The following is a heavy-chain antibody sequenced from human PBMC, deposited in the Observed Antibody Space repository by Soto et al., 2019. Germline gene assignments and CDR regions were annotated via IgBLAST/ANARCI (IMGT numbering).Heavy chain of an antibody. Sequence: EVQLVESGGGLIQPGGSLRLSGAASGFTVSSNYMSWVRQAPGKGLEWVSVIYSGGSTYYADFVKGRFTISRDNSKNTLYLQMNSQRAEDTAVYYCARLPMYYYHSSGYYDDAFDFWGQGKIVTVAS. D-gene: IGHD3-22*01. J-gene: IGHJ3*01. CDR3: ARLPMYYYHSSGYYDDAFDF. CDR1: GFTVSSNY. CDR2: IYSGGST. V-gene: IGHV3-53*01.